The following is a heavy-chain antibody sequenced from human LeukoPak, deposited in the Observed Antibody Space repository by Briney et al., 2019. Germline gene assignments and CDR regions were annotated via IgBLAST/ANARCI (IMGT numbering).Heavy chain of an antibody. D-gene: IGHD4-17*01. CDR3: AREGNFHYGDYYFDY. Sequence: PSETLSLTCTVSGGSISSYYWSWIRQPPGKGLEWIGYIYYSGSTNYNPSLKSRVTISVDTSKNQFSLKLSSVTAADTAVYYCAREGNFHYGDYYFDYWGQGTLVTVSS. CDR1: GGSISSYY. J-gene: IGHJ4*02. V-gene: IGHV4-59*01. CDR2: IYYSGST.